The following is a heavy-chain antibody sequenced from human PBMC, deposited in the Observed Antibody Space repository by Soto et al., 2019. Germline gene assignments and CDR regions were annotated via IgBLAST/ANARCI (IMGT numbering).Heavy chain of an antibody. D-gene: IGHD6-19*01. Sequence: GESLKISCKGSGYSFTSYWIGWVRQMPGKGLEWMGIIYPGDSDTSYSPSFQGQVSISADKSISTAYLQWSSLKASDTAMYYCARQRCTFGTRIAVADDAFDIWGQGTMVTVSS. J-gene: IGHJ3*02. CDR3: ARQRCTFGTRIAVADDAFDI. CDR2: IYPGDSDT. V-gene: IGHV5-51*01. CDR1: GYSFTSYW.